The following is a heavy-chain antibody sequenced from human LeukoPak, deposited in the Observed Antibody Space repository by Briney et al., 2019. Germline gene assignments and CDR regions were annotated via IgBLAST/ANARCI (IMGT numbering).Heavy chain of an antibody. CDR1: GGSISSYY. D-gene: IGHD1-20*01. Sequence: SETLSLTCTVSGGSISSYYWSWIRQPPGKGLEWIGENNHSGSTNYNPSLKSRVTISVDTSKNQFSLKLSSVAAADTAVYYCARGWTGYNSYWFDPWGQGTLVTVSS. V-gene: IGHV4-34*01. J-gene: IGHJ5*02. CDR3: ARGWTGYNSYWFDP. CDR2: NNHSGST.